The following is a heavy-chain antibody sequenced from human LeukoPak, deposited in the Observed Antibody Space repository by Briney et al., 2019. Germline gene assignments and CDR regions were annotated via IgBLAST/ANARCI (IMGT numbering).Heavy chain of an antibody. CDR3: TRGGAGAGFYF. CDR2: TYYRSRGYN. Sequence: SHTDSLTCAICGDRDSSNCAVWKWIRQSPSRGLEWLGRTYYRSRGYNDYAVSVKSRISVNPDTSKNQFALQLNSVTPEDTAVYYCTRGGAGAGFYFWGQGTLVPGSS. J-gene: IGHJ4*02. CDR1: GDRDSSNCAV. D-gene: IGHD6-13*01. V-gene: IGHV6-1*01.